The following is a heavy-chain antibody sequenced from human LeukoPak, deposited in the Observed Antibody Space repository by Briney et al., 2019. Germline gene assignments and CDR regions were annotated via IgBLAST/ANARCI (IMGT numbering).Heavy chain of an antibody. J-gene: IGHJ3*02. CDR1: GYSISSGYY. V-gene: IGHV4-38-2*02. CDR2: IYHSGST. Sequence: SETLSLTCTVSGYSISSGYYWCWIRPPPGKGLEWIGIIYHSGSTYYTASLKSRVTISVDTAKNKFSLQLSSVTAADTDVYYCAREEEDIVVVVAATEEIIAFDIWGQGTMVTVSS. CDR3: AREEEDIVVVVAATEEIIAFDI. D-gene: IGHD2-15*01.